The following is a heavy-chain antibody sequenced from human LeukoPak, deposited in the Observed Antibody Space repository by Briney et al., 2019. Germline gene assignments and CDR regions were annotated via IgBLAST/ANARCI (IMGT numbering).Heavy chain of an antibody. D-gene: IGHD3-10*01. CDR1: RFSFSNYW. CDR2: VKSDGSNP. CDR3: ARDIVSGSGSLDY. J-gene: IGHJ4*02. Sequence: SGGSLRLSCAASRFSFSNYWMHWVRQAPGTGLVWVSRVKSDGSNPSYADSVKGRFTISRDNAENMLYLQMNTLGAEDTAVYYCARDIVSGSGSLDYWGQGTLVTVSS. V-gene: IGHV3-74*01.